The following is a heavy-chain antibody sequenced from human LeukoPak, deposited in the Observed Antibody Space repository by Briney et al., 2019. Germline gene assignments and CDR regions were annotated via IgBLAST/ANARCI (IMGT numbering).Heavy chain of an antibody. V-gene: IGHV3-23*01. Sequence: GGSLRLSCAASGFTFSSYAMSWVRQAPGKGLEWVSAISGSGGSTYYADSVKGRFTISRDNSKNTRYLQMNSLRAEDTAVYYCAKHSSSWYDFYDYWGQGTLVTVSS. CDR1: GFTFSSYA. D-gene: IGHD6-13*01. J-gene: IGHJ4*02. CDR2: ISGSGGST. CDR3: AKHSSSWYDFYDY.